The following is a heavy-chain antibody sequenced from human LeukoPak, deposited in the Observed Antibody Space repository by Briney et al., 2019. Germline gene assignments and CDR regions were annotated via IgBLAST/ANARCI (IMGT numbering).Heavy chain of an antibody. CDR2: INPNSGCT. D-gene: IGHD1-26*01. CDR1: GYTFTGYY. Sequence: ASVKVSCKASGYTFTGYYMHWVRQAPGQGLEWMGWINPNSGCTNYAQKFQGRFTMTRDTSISTPYMQLSRLRSDDTAVYYCASLKLIAGWFVPWGEGTLVSVSS. CDR3: ASLKLIAGWFVP. J-gene: IGHJ5*02. V-gene: IGHV1-2*02.